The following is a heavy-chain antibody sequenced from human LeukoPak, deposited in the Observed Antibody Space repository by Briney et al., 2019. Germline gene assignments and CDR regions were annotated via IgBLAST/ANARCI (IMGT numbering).Heavy chain of an antibody. CDR1: GFSFSSYA. CDR3: ARDNSSGRYYFDY. V-gene: IGHV3-33*08. J-gene: IGHJ4*02. CDR2: IWYDGSNK. Sequence: GGPLRLSCAASGFSFSSYAMSWVRQAPGKGLEWVAVIWYDGSNKYYADSVKGRFTISRDNSKNTLYLQMNSLRAEDTAVYYCARDNSSGRYYFDYWGQGTLVTVSS. D-gene: IGHD3-22*01.